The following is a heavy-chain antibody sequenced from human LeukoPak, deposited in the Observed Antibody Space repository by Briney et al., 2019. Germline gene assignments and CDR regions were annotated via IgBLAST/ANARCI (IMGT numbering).Heavy chain of an antibody. CDR3: ARDRKGRIVVVPAAQPSYNWFDP. Sequence: ASVKVSCKASGYTFTSYAMNWVRQAPGQGLEWMGWINTNTGNLTYAQGFTGRFAFSLDTSVSTAYLQISSLKAEDTAVYYCARDRKGRIVVVPAAQPSYNWFDPWGQGTLVTVSS. J-gene: IGHJ5*02. D-gene: IGHD2-2*01. CDR2: INTNTGNL. CDR1: GYTFTSYA. V-gene: IGHV7-4-1*02.